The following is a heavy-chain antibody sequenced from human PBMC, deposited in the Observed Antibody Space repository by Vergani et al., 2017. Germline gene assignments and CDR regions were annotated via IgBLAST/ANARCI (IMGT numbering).Heavy chain of an antibody. CDR1: GFTFSTYA. J-gene: IGHJ4*02. Sequence: EVQLLESGGGLVQPGGSLRLSCAASGFTFSTYAMSWVRQAPGKGLEWVSGISASGAPTYYADSVKGRVTISRDNSKNTLYLQMNSLRPEDTAVYYCAREGNYYDSTGFGPGGSFDWGPGTLVTVSS. V-gene: IGHV3-23*01. CDR2: ISASGAPT. CDR3: AREGNYYDSTGFGPGGSFD. D-gene: IGHD3-22*01.